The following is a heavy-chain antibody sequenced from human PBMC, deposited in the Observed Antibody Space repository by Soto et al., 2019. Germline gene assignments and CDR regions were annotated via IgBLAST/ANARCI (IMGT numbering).Heavy chain of an antibody. CDR2: IYPGDSDT. Sequence: GESLKISCKGSGYSFTSYWIGWVRQMPGKGLEWMGIIYPGDSDTRYSPSFQGQVTISADKSISTAYLQWSSLKASDTAMYYCARLGYYYGSGHQGSAFDIWGQGTMVTVSS. D-gene: IGHD3-10*01. V-gene: IGHV5-51*01. CDR1: GYSFTSYW. CDR3: ARLGYYYGSGHQGSAFDI. J-gene: IGHJ3*02.